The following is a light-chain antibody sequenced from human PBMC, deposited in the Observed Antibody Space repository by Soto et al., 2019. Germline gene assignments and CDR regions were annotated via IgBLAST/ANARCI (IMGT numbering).Light chain of an antibody. CDR2: DAS. J-gene: IGKJ4*01. Sequence: EIVFTHSPATLSLSPGERATLSCGASQSVSSSYLAWYQQKHGLAPRLLIYDASSRATGIPDRFSGSGSGPDFTLTISRLDPEDFSVYYWQQYGSSPLTVGGGTKVEIK. CDR1: QSVSSSY. CDR3: QQYGSSPLT. V-gene: IGKV3D-20*01.